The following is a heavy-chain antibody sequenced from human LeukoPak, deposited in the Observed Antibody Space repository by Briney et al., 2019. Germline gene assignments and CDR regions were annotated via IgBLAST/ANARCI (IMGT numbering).Heavy chain of an antibody. CDR1: GGSISSGGNS. V-gene: IGHV4-30-2*01. Sequence: PSETLSLTCAVSGGSISSGGNSWSWIRQPPGKGLEWIGYIYHSGSTYYNPSLKSRVTISVDTSKNQFSLKLSSVTAADTAVYYCARGRCLSYSSGCLRTRGEDDYWGQGTLVTVSS. CDR2: IYHSGST. CDR3: ARGRCLSYSSGCLRTRGEDDY. J-gene: IGHJ4*02. D-gene: IGHD6-19*01.